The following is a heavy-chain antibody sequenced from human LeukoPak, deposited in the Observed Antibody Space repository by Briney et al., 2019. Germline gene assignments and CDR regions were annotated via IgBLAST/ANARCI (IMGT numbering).Heavy chain of an antibody. Sequence: SQTLSLTCTVSGGSISSGGYYWSWIRQHPGEGLEWIGEINHRGSTNYNPSLKSRVTMSLDTSKNQFSLKLSSVTAADTAVYYCARVGDYALKDWGQGTLVTVSS. D-gene: IGHD3-16*01. V-gene: IGHV4-31*03. CDR2: INHRGST. CDR1: GGSISSGGYY. CDR3: ARVGDYALKD. J-gene: IGHJ4*02.